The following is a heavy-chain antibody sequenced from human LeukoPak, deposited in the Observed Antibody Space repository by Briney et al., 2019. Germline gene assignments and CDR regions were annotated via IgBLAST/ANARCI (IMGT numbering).Heavy chain of an antibody. V-gene: IGHV3-23*01. D-gene: IGHD3-10*01. CDR1: GFTFSSYA. Sequence: PGGSLRLSCAASGFTFSSYAMSWVRQAPGKGLEWVSAVTASAGNTYYADSVKGRSTISRDNSKNTLYLQVNSLRAEDTAVYYCAKGDYYGSGSTFKNGMDVWGQGTTVTVSS. J-gene: IGHJ6*02. CDR2: VTASAGNT. CDR3: AKGDYYGSGSTFKNGMDV.